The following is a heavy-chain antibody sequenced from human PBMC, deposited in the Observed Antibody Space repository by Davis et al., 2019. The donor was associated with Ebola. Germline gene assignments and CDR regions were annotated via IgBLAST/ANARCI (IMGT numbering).Heavy chain of an antibody. CDR1: GFTFNKYG. Sequence: PGGSLRPSCAASGFTFNKYGMSWVRQAPGKGLEWVSSIDSISAYIYYADSVKGRFTISRDNAKNPLYLQMNSLSAEDTAVYSCVREQDAFDIWGKGTMVTVSS. V-gene: IGHV3-21*01. CDR3: VREQDAFDI. J-gene: IGHJ3*02. CDR2: IDSISAYI.